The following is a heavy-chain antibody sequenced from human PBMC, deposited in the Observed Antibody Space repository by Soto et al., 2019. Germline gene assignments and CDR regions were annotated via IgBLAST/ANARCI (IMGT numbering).Heavy chain of an antibody. CDR1: GGTFSSYA. CDR3: ANEGYCLDP. CDR2: IITIFGTA. Sequence: QVQLVQSGAEVKKPGSSVKVSCKASGGTFSSYAISWVRQAPGQGLEWMGGIITIFGTANYAQKFKGRVRITSDKSAIKAYAGVRGLSGEDTYVYGCANEGYCLDPWGQGTTVTVSS. V-gene: IGHV1-69*06. J-gene: IGHJ5*01.